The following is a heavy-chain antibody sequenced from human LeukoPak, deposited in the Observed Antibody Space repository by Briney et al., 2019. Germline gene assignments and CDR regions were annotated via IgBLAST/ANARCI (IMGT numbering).Heavy chain of an antibody. V-gene: IGHV3-15*01. Sequence: GGSLRLSCAASGFTFSYAWMNWVRQAPGKGLEWVGRIKSKTDGGTTDYAASVKGRFTISRDDSKNTLYLQMNSLKTEDTAVYYCTTACIAATKDFDYWGQGTLVSVSS. CDR3: TTACIAATKDFDY. CDR1: GFTFSYAW. J-gene: IGHJ4*02. CDR2: IKSKTDGGTT. D-gene: IGHD5-12*01.